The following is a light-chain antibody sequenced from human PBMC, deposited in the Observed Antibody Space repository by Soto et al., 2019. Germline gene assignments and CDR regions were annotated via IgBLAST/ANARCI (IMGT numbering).Light chain of an antibody. CDR2: SVS. V-gene: IGKV3-20*01. CDR1: QSVTSNF. CDR3: QQYGSAPRT. Sequence: EIVLTQSPGTLSLSPGERATLSCRASQSVTSNFLAWYQQKPGQAPRLLIYSVSGRATGIPDRFSGSGSGTDFTLTISSLEPEDSAVYYCQQYGSAPRTFGQGTKVEI. J-gene: IGKJ1*01.